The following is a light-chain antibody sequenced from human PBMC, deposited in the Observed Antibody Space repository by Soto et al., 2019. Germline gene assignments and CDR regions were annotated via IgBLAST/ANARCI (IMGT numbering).Light chain of an antibody. CDR2: GAS. CDR1: QSVSSSY. J-gene: IGKJ1*01. CDR3: QQYGSSRWT. V-gene: IGKV3-20*01. Sequence: EIVLTQSPGTLSLPPGERATLSCRASQSVSSSYLAWYQQKPGQAPRLLIYGASGRATGIPDRFSGSGSGTDFTLTISRLEPEDFAVYYCQQYGSSRWTFGQGTKVDIK.